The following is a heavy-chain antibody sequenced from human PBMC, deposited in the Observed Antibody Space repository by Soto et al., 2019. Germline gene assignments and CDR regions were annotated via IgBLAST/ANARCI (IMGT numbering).Heavy chain of an antibody. V-gene: IGHV3-23*01. D-gene: IGHD3-22*01. CDR3: AKDLRYYDSSGYVPPDV. CDR2: IIGSGGST. Sequence: GGSLSLSCSASGFTFSSYAMSLVRQAPGKGLEWVSAIIGSGGSTYYADSVKGRFTISRDNSKNTLYLQMNSLRAEDTAVYYCAKDLRYYDSSGYVPPDVWGQGTTVTVSS. CDR1: GFTFSSYA. J-gene: IGHJ6*02.